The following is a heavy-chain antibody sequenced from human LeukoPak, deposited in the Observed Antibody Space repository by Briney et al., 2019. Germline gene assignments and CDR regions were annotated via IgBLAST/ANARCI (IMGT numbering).Heavy chain of an antibody. D-gene: IGHD1-14*01. CDR1: GFTFGNYA. CDR3: ARVGGINYYYYGMDV. V-gene: IGHV4-59*13. CDR2: IYDSGST. Sequence: ESLRLSCTASGFTFGNYAMSWILQAPGKGLEWVGYIYDSGSTNYNPSLKSRVTISVDTSKNQFSLMLSSVTAADTAVYYCARVGGINYYYYGMDVWGQGTTVTVSS. J-gene: IGHJ6*02.